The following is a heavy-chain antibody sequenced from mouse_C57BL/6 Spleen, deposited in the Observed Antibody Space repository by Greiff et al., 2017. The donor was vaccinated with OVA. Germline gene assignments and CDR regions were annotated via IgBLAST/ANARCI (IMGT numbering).Heavy chain of an antibody. V-gene: IGHV1-15*01. J-gene: IGHJ2*01. CDR2: IDPETGGT. CDR1: GYTFTDYE. CDR3: TRDYGSFFDY. Sequence: QVQLQQSGAELVRPGASVTLSCKASGYTFTDYEMHWVKQTPVHGLEWIGAIDPETGGTAYYQKFKGKAILTADKSSSTAYMELRSLTSEDSAVYYCTRDYGSFFDYWGQGTTLTVSS. D-gene: IGHD1-1*01.